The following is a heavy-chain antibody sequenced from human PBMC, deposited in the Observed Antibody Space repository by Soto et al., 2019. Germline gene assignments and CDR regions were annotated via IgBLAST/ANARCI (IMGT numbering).Heavy chain of an antibody. V-gene: IGHV4-39*01. D-gene: IGHD3-10*01. CDR2: IYYSGST. CDR3: ARHLYNYGSGSYVDY. CDR1: GGSISTITYY. Sequence: QLQLQESGPGLVKPSESLSLTCTVSGGSISTITYYLGWIRQPPGKGLEWIGTIYYSGSTYFTPSLKSRITISVDKSTNQVSLKLNDVTAADTAVYYCARHLYNYGSGSYVDYLGQGTLVTVSS. J-gene: IGHJ4*02.